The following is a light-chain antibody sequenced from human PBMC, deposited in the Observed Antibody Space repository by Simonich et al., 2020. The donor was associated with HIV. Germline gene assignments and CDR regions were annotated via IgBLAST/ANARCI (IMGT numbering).Light chain of an antibody. J-gene: IGKJ5*01. CDR2: DAS. CDR3: QQRSNYPIT. Sequence: EIVLTQSPATLSLSPGERAPLSCRASQSVSSYLAWYQQNPGQAPRLLIYDASNRATGIPARFSGSGSATDFTLTISSLEPEDFAVYYCQQRSNYPITFGQGTRLEIK. CDR1: QSVSSY. V-gene: IGKV3-11*01.